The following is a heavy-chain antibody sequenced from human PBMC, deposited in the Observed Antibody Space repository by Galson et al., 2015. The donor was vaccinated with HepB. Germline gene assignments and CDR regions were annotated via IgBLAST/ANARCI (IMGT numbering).Heavy chain of an antibody. D-gene: IGHD6-19*01. V-gene: IGHV3-30*18. J-gene: IGHJ4*02. CDR1: GVTFSNYG. Sequence: SLRLSCAASGVTFSNYGFHWVRQAPGKGLEWVTVISYDGRNKHYADSVKGRFTISRDNSKNMVYLQMNSLRAEDTALYYCAKDPYLYHALAGNIAGFDYWGQGTLVTVSS. CDR3: AKDPYLYHALAGNIAGFDY. CDR2: ISYDGRNK.